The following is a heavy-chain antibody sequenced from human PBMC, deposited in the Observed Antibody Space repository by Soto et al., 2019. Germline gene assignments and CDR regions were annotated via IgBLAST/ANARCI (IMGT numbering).Heavy chain of an antibody. J-gene: IGHJ4*02. D-gene: IGHD2-15*01. V-gene: IGHV1-69*13. CDR1: GGTFSSYA. Sequence: RASVKVSCKASGGTFSSYAISWVRQAPGQGLEWMGGIIPIFGTANYAQKFQGRVTITADESTSTAYMELSSLRSEDTAVYYCARGGYCSGGSCYPRIDYWSQGTLVTVSS. CDR3: ARGGYCSGGSCYPRIDY. CDR2: IIPIFGTA.